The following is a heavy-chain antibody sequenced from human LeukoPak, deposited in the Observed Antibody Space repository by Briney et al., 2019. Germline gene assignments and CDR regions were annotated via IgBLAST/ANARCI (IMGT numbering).Heavy chain of an antibody. J-gene: IGHJ4*02. Sequence: GGSLRLSCAASGFTFNTYSMSWVRQAPGKGLEWVSIISRASESIFYADSVKGRFTISRDNAKNSLYLQMNGLRAEDTALYYCAKDNGGYDSYFDYWGQGTLVTVSS. V-gene: IGHV3-21*04. CDR1: GFTFNTYS. D-gene: IGHD3-22*01. CDR2: ISRASESI. CDR3: AKDNGGYDSYFDY.